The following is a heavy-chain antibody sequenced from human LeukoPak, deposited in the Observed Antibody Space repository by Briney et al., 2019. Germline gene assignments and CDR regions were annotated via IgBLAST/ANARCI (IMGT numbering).Heavy chain of an antibody. Sequence: ASVKVSCKASGYTFTGYYMHWVRQAPGQGLEWMGWINPNSGGTNYAQKFQGRVTMTRDTSISTAYMELSRPRSDDTAVYYCAKDFRDYYDSSGQGDYWGQGTLVTVSS. J-gene: IGHJ4*02. CDR2: INPNSGGT. CDR1: GYTFTGYY. CDR3: AKDFRDYYDSSGQGDY. V-gene: IGHV1-2*02. D-gene: IGHD3-22*01.